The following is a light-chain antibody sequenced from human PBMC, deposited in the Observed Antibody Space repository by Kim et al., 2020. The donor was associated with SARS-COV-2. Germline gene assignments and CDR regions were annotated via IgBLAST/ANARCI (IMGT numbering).Light chain of an antibody. Sequence: SPGDTATPSCRASQSISSNLAWYQQKPGQAPRLLIQNAATRATGIPARIRGSGFATEFTLTISSLQSEDFAVYYCQQYNDWPPTYTFGQGTKLEIK. CDR2: NAA. CDR3: QQYNDWPPTYT. V-gene: IGKV3-15*01. CDR1: QSISSN. J-gene: IGKJ2*01.